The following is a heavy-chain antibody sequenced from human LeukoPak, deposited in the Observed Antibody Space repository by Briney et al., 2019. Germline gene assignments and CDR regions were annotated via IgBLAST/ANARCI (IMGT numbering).Heavy chain of an antibody. D-gene: IGHD3-10*01. Sequence: ASVKVSCKASGYTFTGYYMHWVRQAPGQGLEWMGWINPNSGGTNYAQKFQGRVTMTRDMSTSTVYMELSSLRSEDTAVYYCAREGLLSDAFDIWGQGTMVTVSS. CDR3: AREGLLSDAFDI. CDR1: GYTFTGYY. CDR2: INPNSGGT. J-gene: IGHJ3*02. V-gene: IGHV1-2*02.